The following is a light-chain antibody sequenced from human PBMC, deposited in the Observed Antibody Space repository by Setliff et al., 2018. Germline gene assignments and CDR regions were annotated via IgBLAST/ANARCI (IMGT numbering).Light chain of an antibody. CDR2: DTS. J-gene: IGLJ2*01. CDR3: FLSYYGTVV. CDR1: SGAVTNGHY. V-gene: IGLV7-46*01. Sequence: QAVVTQEPSLTVSPGGTVTLTCGSSSGAVTNGHYPYWFQQRPGQAPTTLIYDTSNKYSWTPARFSGSLLVGKAALTLSGAQPEDEADYFCFLSYYGTVVFGGGTKVTVL.